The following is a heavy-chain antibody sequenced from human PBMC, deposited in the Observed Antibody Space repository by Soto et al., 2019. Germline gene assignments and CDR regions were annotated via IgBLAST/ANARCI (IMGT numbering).Heavy chain of an antibody. CDR2: IIPILGIA. Sequence: QVQLVQSGAEVKKPGSSVKVSCKASGGTFSSYTISWVRQAPGQGLEWMGRIIPILGIANYAQKFQGRVTNTXDXFTSTAYMELSSLRSEDTAVYYCASQGGRVADHFDYWGQGTLVNVSS. D-gene: IGHD6-19*01. V-gene: IGHV1-69*02. CDR1: GGTFSSYT. J-gene: IGHJ4*02. CDR3: ASQGGRVADHFDY.